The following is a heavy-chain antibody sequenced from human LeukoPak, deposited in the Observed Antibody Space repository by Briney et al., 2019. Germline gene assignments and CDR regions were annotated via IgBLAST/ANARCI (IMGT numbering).Heavy chain of an antibody. CDR2: IVVGSGNT. V-gene: IGHV1-58*02. Sequence: GTSVKVSCKASGFTFTSSAMQWVRQARGQRLEWIGWIVVGSGNTNYAQKFQERVTFTRDMSTSTAYMELSSLRSEDTAVYYCAAVFEWELSQSYYFDYWGQGTLVTVSS. CDR1: GFTFTSSA. D-gene: IGHD1-26*01. J-gene: IGHJ4*02. CDR3: AAVFEWELSQSYYFDY.